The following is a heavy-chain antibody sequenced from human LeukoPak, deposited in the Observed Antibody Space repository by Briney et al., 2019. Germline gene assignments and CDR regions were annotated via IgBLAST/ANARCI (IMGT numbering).Heavy chain of an antibody. Sequence: GASVKVSCKASGYTFTGYYMHWVRQAPGQGLEWMGWINPNSGGTNYAQKFQGRVTMTRDTSISTAYMELSSLRSDDTAVYYCARVIGGRKRGQGPIDGFDIWGPGTTVTVSS. CDR2: INPNSGGT. CDR3: ARVIGGRKRGQGPIDGFDI. CDR1: GYTFTGYY. V-gene: IGHV1-2*02. J-gene: IGHJ3*02.